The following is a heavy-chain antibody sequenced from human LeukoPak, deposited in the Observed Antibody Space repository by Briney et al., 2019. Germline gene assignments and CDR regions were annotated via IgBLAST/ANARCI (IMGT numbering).Heavy chain of an antibody. J-gene: IGHJ4*02. CDR3: AGSKPYGDYPTPFDY. CDR2: IYYSGST. Sequence: PSETLSLTCTVSGGSISSYYWSWIRQPPGKGLEWLGYIYYSGSTNYNPSLKSRVTISVDTSKNQFSLKLSSVTAADTAVYYRAGSKPYGDYPTPFDYWGQGTLVTVSS. CDR1: GGSISSYY. D-gene: IGHD4-17*01. V-gene: IGHV4-59*08.